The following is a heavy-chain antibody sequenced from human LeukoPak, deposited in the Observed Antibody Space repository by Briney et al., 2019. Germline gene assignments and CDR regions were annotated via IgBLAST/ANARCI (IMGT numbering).Heavy chain of an antibody. D-gene: IGHD3-10*01. CDR2: IYSDGST. Sequence: ETLSLTCTVSSGSISTSNYYWGWVRQPPGKALEWVSEIYSDGSTYYVASVKGRFSISRDNSKNTVYLHMNSLRAEDTAVYYCARELREYGVFDIWGQGTMVSVSS. CDR1: SGSISTSNYY. CDR3: ARELREYGVFDI. V-gene: IGHV3-53*01. J-gene: IGHJ3*02.